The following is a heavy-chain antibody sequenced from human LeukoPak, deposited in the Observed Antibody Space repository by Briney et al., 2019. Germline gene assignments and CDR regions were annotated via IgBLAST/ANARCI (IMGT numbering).Heavy chain of an antibody. D-gene: IGHD5-18*01. CDR3: AKASGYNYGPFDH. J-gene: IGHJ4*02. CDR2: ISGSGIST. Sequence: GGSLRLSCAASGFTFSIHAMDWVRQAPGKGLEWVSSISGSGISTYYADSVKGRFTISRDNSKNTLYLQMNSLRPEDTAVYYCAKASGYNYGPFDHWGQGTLVTVSS. CDR1: GFTFSIHA. V-gene: IGHV3-23*01.